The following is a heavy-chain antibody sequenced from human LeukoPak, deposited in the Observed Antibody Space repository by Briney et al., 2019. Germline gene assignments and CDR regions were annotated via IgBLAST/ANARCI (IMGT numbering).Heavy chain of an antibody. CDR3: ARVALVSGPSYGSESEAADY. D-gene: IGHD3-10*01. V-gene: IGHV3-21*01. CDR1: GFTFITYS. CDR2: ISSSSSYI. J-gene: IGHJ4*02. Sequence: GGSLRLSCAASGFTFITYSMNWVRQAPGKGLEWVSSISSSSSYIYYADSVRGRFTISRDNPKNSLYLQTNSLRAEDTAVYYCARVALVSGPSYGSESEAADYWGQGTLVTVSS.